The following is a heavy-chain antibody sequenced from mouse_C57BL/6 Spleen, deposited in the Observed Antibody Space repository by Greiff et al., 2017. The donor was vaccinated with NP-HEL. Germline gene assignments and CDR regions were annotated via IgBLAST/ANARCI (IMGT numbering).Heavy chain of an antibody. Sequence: VQLQQSGAELVKPGASVKLSCKASGYTFTSYWMHWVKQRPGRGLERIGRIDPNSGGTKYNEKFKSKATLTVDKPSSTAYMQLSSLASEDSAVYYCASIYYYGSSPMDYWGQGTSVTVSS. CDR1: GYTFTSYW. CDR2: IDPNSGGT. D-gene: IGHD1-1*01. V-gene: IGHV1-72*01. J-gene: IGHJ4*01. CDR3: ASIYYYGSSPMDY.